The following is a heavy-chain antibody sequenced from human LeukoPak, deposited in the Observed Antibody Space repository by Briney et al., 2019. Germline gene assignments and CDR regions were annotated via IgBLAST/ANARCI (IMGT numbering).Heavy chain of an antibody. CDR1: GFTFRVYA. CDR3: AKDLARYASGAFDF. D-gene: IGHD3-10*01. V-gene: IGHV3-33*06. Sequence: GRSLRLSCAASGFTFRVYAMHWVRQTPGKGLEWVAVIWSDENNKHYADSVKGRFTISRDNSKKTLYLQMNSLKTEDTAVYFCAKDLARYASGAFDFWGHGTMVTVSS. J-gene: IGHJ3*01. CDR2: IWSDENNK.